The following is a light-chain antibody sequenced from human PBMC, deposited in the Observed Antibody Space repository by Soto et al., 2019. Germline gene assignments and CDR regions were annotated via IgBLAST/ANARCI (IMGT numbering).Light chain of an antibody. CDR2: EVS. Sequence: QSVLTQPASLSGSPGQSITISCTGTSSDIGAYEYVSWYQQYPGKAPKLIIFEVSNRPSGVSNRFSGSKSGNTASLTIAGLQAEDEADYHCSSYTTGSTLYVFGGGTKVTVL. CDR3: SSYTTGSTLYV. CDR1: SSDIGAYEY. V-gene: IGLV2-14*01. J-gene: IGLJ1*01.